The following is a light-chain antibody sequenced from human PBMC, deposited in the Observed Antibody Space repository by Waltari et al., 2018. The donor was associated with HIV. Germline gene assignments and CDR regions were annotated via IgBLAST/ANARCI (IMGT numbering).Light chain of an antibody. V-gene: IGLV2-14*03. CDR1: SNDVGGYNY. J-gene: IGLJ3*02. Sequence: SRTGSSNDVGGYNYVSWYQQHPGKAPRLMIYDVSTRPSGVSDRFSGSKSGDTASLTISGLQPEDEADYYCESYTSTSVWVFGGGTRLTVL. CDR3: ESYTSTSVWV. CDR2: DVS.